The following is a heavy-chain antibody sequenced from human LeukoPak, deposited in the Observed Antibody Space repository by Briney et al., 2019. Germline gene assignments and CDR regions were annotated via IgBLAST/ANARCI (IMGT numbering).Heavy chain of an antibody. D-gene: IGHD4-23*01. Sequence: ASVKVSCKASGGTFSSYAISWVRQAPGQGLEWMGGIIPIFGTANYAQKFQGRVTITADESTSTAYMGLSSLRSEDTAVYYCARGVPTTVVTLYYFDYWGQGTLVTVSS. J-gene: IGHJ4*02. CDR1: GGTFSSYA. CDR2: IIPIFGTA. CDR3: ARGVPTTVVTLYYFDY. V-gene: IGHV1-69*13.